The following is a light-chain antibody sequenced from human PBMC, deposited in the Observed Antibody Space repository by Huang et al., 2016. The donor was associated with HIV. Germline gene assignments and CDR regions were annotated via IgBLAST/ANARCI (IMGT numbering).Light chain of an antibody. Sequence: EIMLTQSPATLSVSPGERATLSCRASQSVISNFAWYQQKPGQAPRLLIYGASTRATGIPARFSGSGSETEFTLTISSLQSEDFAVYYCQQYNNWPLTFGGGTKVEIK. CDR2: GAS. CDR3: QQYNNWPLT. CDR1: QSVISN. J-gene: IGKJ4*01. V-gene: IGKV3-15*01.